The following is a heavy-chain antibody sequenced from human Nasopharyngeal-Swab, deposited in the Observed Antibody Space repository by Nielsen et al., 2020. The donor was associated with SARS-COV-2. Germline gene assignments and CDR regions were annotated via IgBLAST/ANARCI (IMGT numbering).Heavy chain of an antibody. CDR3: AKDLRGPYLF. CDR2: ISGSGDISGSGGST. V-gene: IGHV3-23*01. Sequence: WIRQPPGKGLEWVAAISGSGDISGSGGSTYYADSVKGRFTISRDNSKNTLSLQMNGLGAEDTAVYYCAKDLRGPYLFWGQGTLVTVSS. J-gene: IGHJ4*02.